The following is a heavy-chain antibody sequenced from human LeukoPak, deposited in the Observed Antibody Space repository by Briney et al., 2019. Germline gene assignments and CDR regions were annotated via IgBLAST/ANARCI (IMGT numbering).Heavy chain of an antibody. CDR3: ARDLSVAGMVWEYYFDY. CDR2: IIPILGIA. J-gene: IGHJ4*02. D-gene: IGHD6-19*01. V-gene: IGHV1-69*04. CDR1: GGTFSSYA. Sequence: GASVKVSCKASGGTFSSYAISWVRQAPGQGLEWMGRIIPILGIANYAQKFQGRVTITADKSTSTAYMELSRLRSDDTAVYYCARDLSVAGMVWEYYFDYWGQGTLVTVSS.